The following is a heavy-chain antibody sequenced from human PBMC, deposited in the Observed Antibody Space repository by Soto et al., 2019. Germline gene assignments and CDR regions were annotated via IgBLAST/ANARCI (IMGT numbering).Heavy chain of an antibody. Sequence: SETLSLTCTFSGGSISSGGYYWSWIRQHPGKGLEWIGYIYYSVSTYYNPSLKSRVTISVDTSKNQFSLKLSSVTAADTAVYYCARVFSDSSSFFDLWGQGTLVTVSS. V-gene: IGHV4-31*03. D-gene: IGHD6-13*01. CDR3: ARVFSDSSSFFDL. CDR1: GGSISSGGYY. CDR2: IYYSVST. J-gene: IGHJ5*02.